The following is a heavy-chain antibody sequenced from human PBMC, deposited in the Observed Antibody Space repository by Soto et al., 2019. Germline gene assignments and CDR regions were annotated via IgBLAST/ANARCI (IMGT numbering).Heavy chain of an antibody. CDR2: IIPIFGTA. D-gene: IGHD3-22*01. CDR3: ARVQYYYDSSGYLRDFYGTDV. CDR1: GGTFSSYA. V-gene: IGHV1-69*06. Sequence: SVKVSCKASGGTFSSYAISWVRQAPGQGLEWMGGIIPIFGTANYAQKFQGRVTITADKSTSTAYMELSSLRSEDTAVYYCARVQYYYDSSGYLRDFYGTDVWGQGTTVTVSS. J-gene: IGHJ6*02.